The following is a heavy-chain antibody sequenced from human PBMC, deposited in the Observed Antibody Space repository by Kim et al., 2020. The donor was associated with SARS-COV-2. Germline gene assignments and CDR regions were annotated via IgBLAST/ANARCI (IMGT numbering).Heavy chain of an antibody. J-gene: IGHJ4*02. CDR3: AREKTRGVDY. Sequence: GTNYAQKFQGRVTMTRDTSISTAYMELSRLRSDDTAVYYCAREKTRGVDYWGQGTLVTVSS. CDR2: GT. V-gene: IGHV1-2*02. D-gene: IGHD3-10*01.